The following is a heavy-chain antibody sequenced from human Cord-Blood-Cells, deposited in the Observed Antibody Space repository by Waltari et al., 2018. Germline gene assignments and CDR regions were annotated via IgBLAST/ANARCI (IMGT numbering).Heavy chain of an antibody. Sequence: QVQLVESGGGVVQPGRSLRLSCAASGFTFSSYGMHWVRQAPGKGLVGVAVISYDGSNKYYADSVKGRFTISRDNSKNTLYLQMNSLRAEDTAVYYCAKHKGDYDAFDIWGQGTMVTVSS. V-gene: IGHV3-30*18. CDR3: AKHKGDYDAFDI. CDR1: GFTFSSYG. CDR2: ISYDGSNK. J-gene: IGHJ3*02. D-gene: IGHD4-17*01.